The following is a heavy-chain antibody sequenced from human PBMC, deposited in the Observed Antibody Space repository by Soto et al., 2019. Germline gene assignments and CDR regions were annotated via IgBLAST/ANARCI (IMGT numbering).Heavy chain of an antibody. CDR3: ARHKGGYYSGVDV. CDR1: GGSISSNSYY. Sequence: SETLSLTCTVPGGSISSNSYYWAWIRQPPGKGLEWIGNIYYSGTTYYNPSLKSRVTISVDTSKNQFSLKLSSVTAADTAVYYCARHKGGYYSGVDVWGQGTTVTVSS. V-gene: IGHV4-39*01. CDR2: IYYSGTT. D-gene: IGHD3-16*01. J-gene: IGHJ6*02.